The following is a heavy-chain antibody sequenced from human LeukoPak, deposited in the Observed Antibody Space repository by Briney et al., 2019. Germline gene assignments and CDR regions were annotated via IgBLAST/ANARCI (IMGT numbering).Heavy chain of an antibody. CDR2: IYYSGST. CDR1: GGSISSNNHH. J-gene: IGHJ4*02. CDR3: ARHGERYSSSWPFDY. Sequence: SETLSLTCTVSGGSISSNNHHWGWIRQPPGKGLEWIGSIYYSGSTYYNPSLKSRVTKSVDTSKNQFSLKLSSVTAADTAVYYCARHGERYSSSWPFDYWGQGTLVTVSS. V-gene: IGHV4-39*01. D-gene: IGHD6-13*01.